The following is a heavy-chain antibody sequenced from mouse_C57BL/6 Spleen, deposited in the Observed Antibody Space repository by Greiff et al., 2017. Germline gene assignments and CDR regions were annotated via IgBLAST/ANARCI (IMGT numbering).Heavy chain of an antibody. Sequence: EVQLQESGGGLVKPGGSLKLSCAASGFTFSDYGMHWVRQAPEKGLEWVAYISSGSSTIYYADTVKGRFTISRDNAKNTLFLQMTSLRSEDTAMYYCARPDGYRYYFDYWGQGTTLTVSS. CDR3: ARPDGYRYYFDY. D-gene: IGHD2-2*01. J-gene: IGHJ2*01. V-gene: IGHV5-17*01. CDR1: GFTFSDYG. CDR2: ISSGSSTI.